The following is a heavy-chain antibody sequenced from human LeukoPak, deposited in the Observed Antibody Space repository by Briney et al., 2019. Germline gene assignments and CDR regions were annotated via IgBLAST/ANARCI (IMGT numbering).Heavy chain of an antibody. D-gene: IGHD3-16*02. J-gene: IGHJ4*02. V-gene: IGHV1-8*01. CDR2: MDPNSGNT. Sequence: ASVKVSXKASGYTFTSYDINWVRQATGQGLEWMGWMDPNSGNTGYAQKFQGRVTMTRNTSISTAYMELSSLRSEDTAVYYCARVSTFGGVIVLFDYWGQGTLVTVSS. CDR1: GYTFTSYD. CDR3: ARVSTFGGVIVLFDY.